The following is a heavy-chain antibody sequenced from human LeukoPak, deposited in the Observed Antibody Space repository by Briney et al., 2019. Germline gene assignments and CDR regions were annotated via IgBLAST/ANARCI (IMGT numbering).Heavy chain of an antibody. CDR3: ATSMVRANGRGWFDP. CDR2: IYYSGST. Sequence: KPSETLSLTCTVSGGSISSSSYYWGWIRQPPGKGLEWIGSIYYSGSTYYNPSLKSRVTISVDTSKNQFSLKLSSVTAADTAVYYCATSMVRANGRGWFDPWGQGTLVTVSS. D-gene: IGHD3-10*01. J-gene: IGHJ5*02. V-gene: IGHV4-39*01. CDR1: GGSISSSSYY.